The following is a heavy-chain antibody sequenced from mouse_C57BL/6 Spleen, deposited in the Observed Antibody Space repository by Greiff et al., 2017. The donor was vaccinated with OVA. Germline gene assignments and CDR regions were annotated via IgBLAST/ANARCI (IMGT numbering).Heavy chain of an antibody. CDR3: TRDYGSSLYYFDY. J-gene: IGHJ2*01. D-gene: IGHD1-1*01. CDR1: GYTFTDYE. V-gene: IGHV1-15*01. CDR2: IDPETGGT. Sequence: QVQLKESGAELVRPGASVTLSCKASGYTFTDYEMHWVKQTPVHGLEWIGAIDPETGGTAYNQKFKGKAILTADKSSSTAYMELRSLTSEDSAVYSGTRDYGSSLYYFDYWGQGTTLTVSS.